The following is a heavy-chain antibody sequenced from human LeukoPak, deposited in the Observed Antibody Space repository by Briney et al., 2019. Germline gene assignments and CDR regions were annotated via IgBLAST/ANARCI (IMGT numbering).Heavy chain of an antibody. Sequence: PSETLSLTCAVYAASFSGYYWSWIRQPPGNGLEWIGEINHSGSTNYNPSLKSRVTISVDTSKNQFSLKLSSVTAADTAVYYCARDPLRGYSTRFDYWGQGTLVTVSS. J-gene: IGHJ4*02. CDR3: ARDPLRGYSTRFDY. V-gene: IGHV4-34*01. CDR2: INHSGST. CDR1: AASFSGYY. D-gene: IGHD2-21*01.